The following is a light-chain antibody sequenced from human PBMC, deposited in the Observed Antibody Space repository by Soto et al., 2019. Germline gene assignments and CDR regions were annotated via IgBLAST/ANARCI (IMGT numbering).Light chain of an antibody. CDR2: GAS. CDR1: QSVSISY. Sequence: EIVLTQSPGTLSLSPGERATLSCRASQSVSISYLAWYQQRPGQAPRLLIFGASSRATGIPDRFSGGGSGTDFTLTISRLEPEDFAVYYCQQYGSSKWTFGQGTKVDIK. J-gene: IGKJ1*01. V-gene: IGKV3-20*01. CDR3: QQYGSSKWT.